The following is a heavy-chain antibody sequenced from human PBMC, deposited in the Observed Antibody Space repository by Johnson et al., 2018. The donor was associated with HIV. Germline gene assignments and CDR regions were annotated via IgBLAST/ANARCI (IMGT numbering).Heavy chain of an antibody. Sequence: VQLVESGGGLVQPGGSLRLSCAASGFTFDDYGMSWVRQAPGKGLEWVSGINWNGGSTGYADSVKGRFTISRDNSKNTLYLQMNSLRAEDTAVYYCAKERDSGSFFDAFDLWGQGTMVTISS. CDR2: INWNGGST. D-gene: IGHD1-26*01. CDR1: GFTFDDYG. V-gene: IGHV3-20*04. CDR3: AKERDSGSFFDAFDL. J-gene: IGHJ3*01.